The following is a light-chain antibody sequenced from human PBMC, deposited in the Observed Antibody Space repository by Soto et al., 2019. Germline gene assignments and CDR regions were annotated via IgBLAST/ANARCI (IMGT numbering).Light chain of an antibody. CDR2: DVT. V-gene: IGLV2-14*03. Sequence: QSALTQPASVSGSPGQSITISYTGTSSDVGGYNCVSWYQQLPGTAPKLMIYDVTNRPSGVSNRFSGSKSGNTASLTMSGLQAEDEADYYCSSYTSTSTLVVFGTGTKVTVL. CDR3: SSYTSTSTLVV. CDR1: SSDVGGYNC. J-gene: IGLJ1*01.